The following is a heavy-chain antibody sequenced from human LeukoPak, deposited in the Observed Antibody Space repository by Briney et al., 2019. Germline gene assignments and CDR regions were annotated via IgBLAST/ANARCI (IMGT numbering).Heavy chain of an antibody. V-gene: IGHV4-34*01. D-gene: IGHD3-10*01. CDR2: INHSGST. CDR3: ARGSGGYGSGSYHYYYYYYMDV. Sequence: SETLSLTCAVYRGSFSGYYWSWIRQPPGKGLEWIGEINHSGSTNYNPSLKSRVTISVDTSKNQFSLKLSSVTAADTAVYYCARGSGGYGSGSYHYYYYYYMDVWGKGTTVTVSS. J-gene: IGHJ6*03. CDR1: RGSFSGYY.